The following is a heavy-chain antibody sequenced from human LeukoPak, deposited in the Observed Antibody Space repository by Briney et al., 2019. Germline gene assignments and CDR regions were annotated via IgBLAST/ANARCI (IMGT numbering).Heavy chain of an antibody. Sequence: SVKVSCKASGYTFTSYGISWVRQDPGQGLEWMGGIIPIFGTANYAQKFQGRVTITTDESTSTAYMELSSLRSEDTAVYYCARAREFGGYEPHLYYYMDVWGKGTTVTVSS. J-gene: IGHJ6*03. CDR3: ARAREFGGYEPHLYYYMDV. CDR2: IIPIFGTA. D-gene: IGHD3-10*01. V-gene: IGHV1-69*05. CDR1: GYTFTSYG.